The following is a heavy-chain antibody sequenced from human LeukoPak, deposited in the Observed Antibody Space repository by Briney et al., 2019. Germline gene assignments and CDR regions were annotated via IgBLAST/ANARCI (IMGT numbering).Heavy chain of an antibody. Sequence: GGSLRLSCAASGFTFSSYSMNWVRQAPGKGLEWVSYISSSSSTIYYADSVKGRFTISRDNAETSLYLQMNSLRAEDTAVYYCARAASGYSSGGYFDLWGRGTLVTVSS. V-gene: IGHV3-48*04. CDR3: ARAASGYSSGGYFDL. D-gene: IGHD6-19*01. CDR1: GFTFSSYS. CDR2: ISSSSSTI. J-gene: IGHJ2*01.